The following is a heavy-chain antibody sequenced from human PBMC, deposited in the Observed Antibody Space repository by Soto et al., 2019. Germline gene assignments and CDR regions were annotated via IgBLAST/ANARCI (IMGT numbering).Heavy chain of an antibody. CDR1: GFTFSSYW. V-gene: IGHV3-7*04. CDR2: IKQDGSEK. J-gene: IGHJ4*02. CDR3: ARDLVRYFDWLPTYYFDY. Sequence: PGGSLRLSCAASGFTFSSYWMSWVRQAPGKGLEWVANIKQDGSEKYYVDSVKGRFTISRDNAKNSLYLQMNSLRAEDTAVYYCARDLVRYFDWLPTYYFDYWGQGTLDTVSS. D-gene: IGHD3-9*01.